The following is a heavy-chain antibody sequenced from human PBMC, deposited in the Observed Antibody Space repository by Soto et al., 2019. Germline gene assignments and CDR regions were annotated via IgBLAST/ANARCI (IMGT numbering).Heavy chain of an antibody. CDR3: AKGGYNYGFLFDC. Sequence: EVQLLESGGGLVQPGGSLRLSCAASGFTFSTYAMSWVRQAPGKGLEWVSTIDNSGGITYYADSVKGRFTISRDNSKNTLYPQMNSLRAEDTAVYYCAKGGYNYGFLFDCWGQGTLVTVSS. D-gene: IGHD5-18*01. J-gene: IGHJ4*02. CDR1: GFTFSTYA. CDR2: IDNSGGIT. V-gene: IGHV3-23*05.